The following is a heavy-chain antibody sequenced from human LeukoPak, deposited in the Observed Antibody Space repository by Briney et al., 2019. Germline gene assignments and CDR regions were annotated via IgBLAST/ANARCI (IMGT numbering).Heavy chain of an antibody. J-gene: IGHJ3*02. CDR1: GYTFTGYY. V-gene: IGHV1-2*02. CDR3: ARDAGYSGAFDI. Sequence: ASVKVSCKASGYTFTGYYMHRVRQAPGQGLEWMGWINPNSGGTNYAQKFQGRVTMTRDTSISTAYMELSRLRSDDTAVYYCARDAGYSGAFDIWGQGTMVTVSS. D-gene: IGHD2-15*01. CDR2: INPNSGGT.